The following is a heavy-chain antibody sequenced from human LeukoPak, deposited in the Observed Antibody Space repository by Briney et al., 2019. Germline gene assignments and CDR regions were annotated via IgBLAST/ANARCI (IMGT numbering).Heavy chain of an antibody. CDR3: ARDGDYEDYYYGMDV. V-gene: IGHV3-33*01. J-gene: IGHJ6*02. Sequence: PGRSLRLSCAASGFTFSSYGMHWVRQAPGKGLEWVAVIWYDGSNKYYADPVKGRFTISRDNSKNTLYLQMNSLRAEDTAVYYCARDGDYEDYYYGMDVWGQGTTVTVSS. CDR1: GFTFSSYG. CDR2: IWYDGSNK. D-gene: IGHD4-17*01.